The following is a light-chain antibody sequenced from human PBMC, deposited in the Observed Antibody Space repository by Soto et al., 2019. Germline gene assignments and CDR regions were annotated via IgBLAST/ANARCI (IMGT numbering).Light chain of an antibody. Sequence: EIVVIHSPATLSLSPGEIATLSCRASQSVSSYLAWYQQKPGQAPRLLIYDASNRATGIPARFSGSGSGTDFTLTISSLEPEDFAVYYCQQRSNWQGATFGGGTKVDIK. CDR2: DAS. CDR1: QSVSSY. V-gene: IGKV3-11*01. J-gene: IGKJ4*01. CDR3: QQRSNWQGAT.